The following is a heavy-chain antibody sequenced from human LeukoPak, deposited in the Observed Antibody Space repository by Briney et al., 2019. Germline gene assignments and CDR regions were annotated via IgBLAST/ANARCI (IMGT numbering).Heavy chain of an antibody. Sequence: PSETLSLTCAVYGGSFSGYYWSWIRQPPGKGLEWIGEINHSGSTNYNPSLKSRVTISVDTSENQFSLKLSSVTAADTAVYYCARGVVVAATRNHNFDYWGQGTLVTVSS. CDR3: ARGVVVAATRNHNFDY. D-gene: IGHD2-15*01. J-gene: IGHJ4*02. CDR1: GGSFSGYY. CDR2: INHSGST. V-gene: IGHV4-34*01.